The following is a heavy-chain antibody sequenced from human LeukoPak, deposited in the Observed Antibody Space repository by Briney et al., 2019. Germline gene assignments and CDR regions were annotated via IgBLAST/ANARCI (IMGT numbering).Heavy chain of an antibody. J-gene: IGHJ3*02. Sequence: ASVKVSCKASGYTFTSYAMHWVRQAPGQRLEWMGWINAGNGNTKYSQKFQGRVTITRDTSASTAYMELSSLRSEDTAVYYCARVNNPKLLVAAAVPREGDAFDIWGQGTMVTVSS. D-gene: IGHD6-13*01. CDR3: ARVNNPKLLVAAAVPREGDAFDI. V-gene: IGHV1-3*01. CDR2: INAGNGNT. CDR1: GYTFTSYA.